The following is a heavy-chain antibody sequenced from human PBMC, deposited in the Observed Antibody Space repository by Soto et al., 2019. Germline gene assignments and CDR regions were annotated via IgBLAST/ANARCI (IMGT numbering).Heavy chain of an antibody. CDR3: ARASRCIGAIQFN. J-gene: IGHJ4*02. CDR1: GFTFSSYS. V-gene: IGHV3-21*01. Sequence: EVQLVESGGGLVKPGGSLRLSCAASGFTFSSYSMNWVRQAPGKGLEWVSSISGSSSYIYYADSVKGRFTISRDNAKNSLYLQMNSLRAEDTVVYYCARASRCIGAIQFNLGQGTLVTVSS. CDR2: ISGSSSYI. D-gene: IGHD2-2*02.